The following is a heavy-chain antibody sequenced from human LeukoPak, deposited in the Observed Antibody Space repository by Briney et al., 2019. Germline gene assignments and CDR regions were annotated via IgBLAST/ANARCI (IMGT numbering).Heavy chain of an antibody. CDR1: GYTFTGYY. J-gene: IGHJ6*02. V-gene: IGHV1-2*02. CDR2: INPNSGGT. CDR3: AGGLRYFDWPLVYGMDV. D-gene: IGHD3-9*01. Sequence: ASVKVSCKASGYTFTGYYMHWVRQAPGQGLEWMGWINPNSGGTNYAQKFQGRVTMTRDTSISTAYMELSRLRSDDTAVYYCAGGLRYFDWPLVYGMDVWGQGTTVTVSS.